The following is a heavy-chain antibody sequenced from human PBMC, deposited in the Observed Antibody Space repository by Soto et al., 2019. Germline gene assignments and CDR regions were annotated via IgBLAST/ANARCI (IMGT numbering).Heavy chain of an antibody. Sequence: PSETLSLTCTVSGCSISSGDYYWSWILQPPGKGLEWIGYIFSTGSTYYNPSLKSRITVSVDTSKNQFSLKLTSVTAADTAVYYCARVNPSLLEVEVGEAWFDPWGKGTLVTVDS. V-gene: IGHV4-30-4*01. CDR3: ARVNPSLLEVEVGEAWFDP. CDR2: IFSTGST. J-gene: IGHJ5*02. D-gene: IGHD2-15*01. CDR1: GCSISSGDYY.